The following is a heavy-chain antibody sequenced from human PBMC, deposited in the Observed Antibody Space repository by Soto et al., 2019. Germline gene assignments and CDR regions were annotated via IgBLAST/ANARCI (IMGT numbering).Heavy chain of an antibody. Sequence: PSETLSLTCTVSGGSISSSSYYWGWIRQPPGKGLEWIGSIYYSGSTYYNPSLKSRVTISVDTSKNQFSLKLSSVTAADTAVYYCARLPYDFWSGEGYYFDYSGQGTLVTVSS. D-gene: IGHD3-3*01. J-gene: IGHJ4*02. CDR2: IYYSGST. CDR1: GGSISSSSYY. CDR3: ARLPYDFWSGEGYYFDY. V-gene: IGHV4-39*01.